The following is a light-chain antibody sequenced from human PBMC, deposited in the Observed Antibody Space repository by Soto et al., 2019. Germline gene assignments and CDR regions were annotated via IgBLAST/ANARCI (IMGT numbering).Light chain of an antibody. CDR2: AAS. Sequence: DIQVTQSPSSLSASVGDTVTISCRTSQTINTYLNWYQQQPGRAPKLLIFAASTLLSGVLSRFTGSGSGTDFSLTITGLQPEDFATYFCQQGSSPPYTFGPGTQL. CDR1: QTINTY. J-gene: IGKJ2*01. CDR3: QQGSSPPYT. V-gene: IGKV1-39*01.